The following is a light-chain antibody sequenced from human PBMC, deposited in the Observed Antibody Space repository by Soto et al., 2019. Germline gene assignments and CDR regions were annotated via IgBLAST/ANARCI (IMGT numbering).Light chain of an antibody. CDR2: GTD. Sequence: QSVLTQPPSASGTPGQRVTISCSGSSSNIGINTVNWYQHLPGTAPQLLIYGTDQRPSGVPDRFSASKSGTSASLAITGLQSEDEADYYCAAWDDSLNGYVFGRGTKVTVL. J-gene: IGLJ1*01. CDR3: AAWDDSLNGYV. CDR1: SSNIGINT. V-gene: IGLV1-44*01.